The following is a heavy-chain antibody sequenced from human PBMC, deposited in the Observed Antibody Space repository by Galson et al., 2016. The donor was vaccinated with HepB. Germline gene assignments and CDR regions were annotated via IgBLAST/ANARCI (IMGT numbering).Heavy chain of an antibody. CDR3: ARAQSNWNAH. D-gene: IGHD1-1*01. V-gene: IGHV1-2*02. CDR1: GYTFTDYY. J-gene: IGHJ1*01. Sequence: SCKASGYTFTDYYLHWVRQAPGPGLEWMGWINPNPGRAKYAQKFQGRVTMTRDSSISTAYMELTRLTSDDTAIYYCARAQSNWNAHWGPGTLVTVSS. CDR2: INPNPGRA.